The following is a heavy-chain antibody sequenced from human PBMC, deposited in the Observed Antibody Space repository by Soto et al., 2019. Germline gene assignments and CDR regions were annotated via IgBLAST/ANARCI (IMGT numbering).Heavy chain of an antibody. J-gene: IGHJ6*03. CDR1: GFILSDCA. Sequence: EVQLVESGGGLVQPGGSLRLSCATSGFILSDCAMNWVRQAPGKGLEWVSYISSSSSVIDYANSVKGRFTVSRDNARNSLYLQMNRLRAEDTAVYYCGRDLSWGSNWYYYMDVWGKGTTVTVSS. CDR2: ISSSSSVI. V-gene: IGHV3-48*01. D-gene: IGHD7-27*01. CDR3: GRDLSWGSNWYYYMDV.